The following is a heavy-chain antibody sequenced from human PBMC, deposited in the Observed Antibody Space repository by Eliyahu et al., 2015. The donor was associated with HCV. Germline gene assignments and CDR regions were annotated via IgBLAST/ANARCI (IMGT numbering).Heavy chain of an antibody. CDR1: GFTLSDYH. J-gene: IGHJ4*02. CDR3: ARASDFGGNPY. V-gene: IGHV3-11*01. D-gene: IGHD4-23*01. CDR2: ISGSGTSI. Sequence: QVQLVESGGGLVKPGGSLRLSCAASGFTLSDYHMNWIRQAPGKGLEWVSYISGSGTSIYYADSVKGRFTISRDNAKNSLYLQMNSLTAEDTAFYYCARASDFGGNPYWGQGTLVTVSS.